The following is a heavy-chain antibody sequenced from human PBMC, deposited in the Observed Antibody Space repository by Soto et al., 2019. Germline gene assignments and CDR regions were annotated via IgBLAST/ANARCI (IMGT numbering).Heavy chain of an antibody. CDR3: ARSGLTFRGVL. V-gene: IGHV4-59*01. CDR1: GGSISGYF. D-gene: IGHD3-16*01. Sequence: PSETLFLTCTVSGGSISGYFLSWIRQPPGKGLEYIGWIFYTGGTNYNASLASRVAISLDTSKNQISLNLHSVTAADTAVYYCARSGLTFRGVLWGQGTLVTVSS. CDR2: IFYTGGT. J-gene: IGHJ4*02.